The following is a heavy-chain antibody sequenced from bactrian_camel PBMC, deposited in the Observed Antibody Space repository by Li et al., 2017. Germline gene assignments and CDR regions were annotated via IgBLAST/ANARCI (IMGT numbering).Heavy chain of an antibody. Sequence: VQLVESGGGSVQAGGSLRLSCAASGNMFSTCGTGWWRQAPGKEREQISTISSSGVGHYKDSVKGRFTISQDSAKNILYLQMNNLKPDDTAKYFCAADPWKGCRGCDGDYCPLLGDFGYWGQGTQVTVS. CDR2: ISSSGVG. V-gene: IGHV3S53*01. D-gene: IGHD3*01. CDR3: AADPWKGCRGCDGDYCPLLGDFGY. CDR1: GNMFSTCG. J-gene: IGHJ6*01.